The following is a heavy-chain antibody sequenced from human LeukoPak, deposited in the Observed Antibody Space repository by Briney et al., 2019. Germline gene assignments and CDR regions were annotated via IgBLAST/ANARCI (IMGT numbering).Heavy chain of an antibody. V-gene: IGHV4-30-4*01. D-gene: IGHD2-2*01. CDR1: GGSISSGDYY. Sequence: SETLSLTCTVSGGSISSGDYYWSWIRQPPGKGLEWIGYVYYSGTTSYNPSLKSRLTISIDTSKNQVSLKLSSVTAADTAVYYCARGDCSSPSCHNYHGMDVWGQGTTVTVSS. J-gene: IGHJ6*02. CDR3: ARGDCSSPSCHNYHGMDV. CDR2: VYYSGTT.